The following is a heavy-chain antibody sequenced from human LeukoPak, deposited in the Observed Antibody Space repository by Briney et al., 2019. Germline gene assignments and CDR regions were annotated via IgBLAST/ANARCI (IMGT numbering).Heavy chain of an antibody. V-gene: IGHV3-74*01. CDR1: GFTFSSYW. J-gene: IGHJ3*02. D-gene: IGHD5-24*01. CDR3: ARDRRDGYNDAFDI. CDR2: INSDGSSI. Sequence: GGSLRLSCAASGFTFSSYWMHWVRQAPGKGLVWVSRINSDGSSISYADSVKGRFTISRDNAKNTLYLQMNSLRAEDTAVYYCARDRRDGYNDAFDIWGQGTMVTVSS.